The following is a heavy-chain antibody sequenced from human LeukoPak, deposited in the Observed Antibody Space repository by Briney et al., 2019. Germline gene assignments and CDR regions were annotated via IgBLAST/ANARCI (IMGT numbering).Heavy chain of an antibody. D-gene: IGHD3-3*01. CDR3: ARGVFGVDPFDY. Sequence: VASVKVSYKASGGTFSSYAISWVRQAPGQGLEWMGGIIPIFGTANYAQKFQGRVTITTDESTSTAYMELSSLRSEDTAVYYCARGVFGVDPFDYWDQGTLVTVSS. J-gene: IGHJ4*02. CDR2: IIPIFGTA. V-gene: IGHV1-69*05. CDR1: GGTFSSYA.